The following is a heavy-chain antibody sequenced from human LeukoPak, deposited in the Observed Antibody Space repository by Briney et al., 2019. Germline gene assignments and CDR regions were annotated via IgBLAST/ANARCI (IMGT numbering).Heavy chain of an antibody. V-gene: IGHV4-34*01. CDR3: ARGTTPYYYYYMDV. CDR2: INHSGST. D-gene: IGHD1-1*01. CDR1: GGSFSGYY. J-gene: IGHJ6*03. Sequence: SSETLSLTCAVYGGSFSGYYWSWIRQPPGKGLEWIGEINHSGSTNYNPSLKSRVTISVDTSKNQFSLKLSSVTAADTAVYYCARGTTPYYYYYMDVWGKGTTVTISS.